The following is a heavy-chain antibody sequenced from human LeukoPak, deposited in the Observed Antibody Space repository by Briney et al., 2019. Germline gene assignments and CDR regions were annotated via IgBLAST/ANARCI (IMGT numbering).Heavy chain of an antibody. CDR3: AKGGKWDVTPFDY. Sequence: GGSLRLSCAASGFTFTSYSMNWVRQAPGKGLEWVSTISGGGGGPYYADSVKGRFTISRDNSKNTLYLQVNSLRAEDTAVYYCAKGGKWDVTPFDYWGQGTLVTVSS. V-gene: IGHV3-23*01. J-gene: IGHJ4*02. CDR2: ISGGGGGP. CDR1: GFTFTSYS. D-gene: IGHD1-26*01.